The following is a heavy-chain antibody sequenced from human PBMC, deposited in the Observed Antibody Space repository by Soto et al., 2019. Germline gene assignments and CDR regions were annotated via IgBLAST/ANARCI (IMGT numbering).Heavy chain of an antibody. V-gene: IGHV3-30-3*01. D-gene: IGHD5-18*01. J-gene: IGHJ4*02. CDR3: ARSRGYSYGDFDY. CDR2: ISFDGGNK. CDR1: GFTFSSYA. Sequence: GGSLRLSCAASGFTFSSYAMHWVRQAPGKGLEWVAVISFDGGNKYYADSVRGRFTISRDNSKNTVYLQMNSLRAEDTAVYYCARSRGYSYGDFDYWGQGTQVTVSS.